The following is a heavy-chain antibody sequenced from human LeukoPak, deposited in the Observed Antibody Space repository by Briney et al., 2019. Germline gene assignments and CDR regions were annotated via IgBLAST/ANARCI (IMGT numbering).Heavy chain of an antibody. Sequence: GESLKISCKGSGYSFTSYWIGWVHQMPGKGLEWMGIIYPGDSDTRYSPSFQGQVTISADKSISTAYLQWSSLKASDTAMYYCARHPGGYSSSPGYYYMDVWGKGTTVTVSS. D-gene: IGHD6-6*01. CDR1: GYSFTSYW. V-gene: IGHV5-51*07. J-gene: IGHJ6*03. CDR2: IYPGDSDT. CDR3: ARHPGGYSSSPGYYYMDV.